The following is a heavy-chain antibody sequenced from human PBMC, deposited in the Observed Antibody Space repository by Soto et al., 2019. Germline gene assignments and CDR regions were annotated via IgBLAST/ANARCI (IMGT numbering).Heavy chain of an antibody. CDR3: ARDQDASDILTGYPMVYYGMDV. Sequence: SVKVSCKASGGTFSSYAISWARQAPGQGLEWMGGIIPIFGTANYAQKFQGRVTITADKSTSTAYMELSSLRSEDTAVYYCARDQDASDILTGYPMVYYGMDVWGQGTTVTVSS. D-gene: IGHD3-9*01. CDR1: GGTFSSYA. V-gene: IGHV1-69*06. CDR2: IIPIFGTA. J-gene: IGHJ6*02.